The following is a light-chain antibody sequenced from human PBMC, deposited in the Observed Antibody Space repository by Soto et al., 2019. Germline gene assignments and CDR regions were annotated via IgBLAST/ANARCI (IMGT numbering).Light chain of an antibody. CDR3: QQYNSYPERT. V-gene: IGKV1-5*03. J-gene: IGKJ1*01. CDR1: QSISNW. CDR2: KAS. Sequence: DIQMTQSPSTLSAFAGDRVTITCRASQSISNWLAWYQQKPGKAPKLLIYKASSLESGVPSRFSGSGSGTELTLTISSLQPDDFATYYCQQYNSYPERTFGQGTKVEIK.